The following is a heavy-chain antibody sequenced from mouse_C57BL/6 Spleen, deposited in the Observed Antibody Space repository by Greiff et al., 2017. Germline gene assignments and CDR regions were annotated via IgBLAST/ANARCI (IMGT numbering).Heavy chain of an antibody. Sequence: QVQLKESGPGLVAPSQSLSITCTVSGFSLTSYGVHWVRQPPGKGLEWLVVIWSDGSTTYNSAPKSRLSISKDNSKSQVFLKMNSLQTDDTAMYYCARQVYYYGSSYENAMDYWGQGTSVTVSS. CDR2: IWSDGST. D-gene: IGHD1-1*01. J-gene: IGHJ4*01. CDR3: ARQVYYYGSSYENAMDY. V-gene: IGHV2-6-1*01. CDR1: GFSLTSYG.